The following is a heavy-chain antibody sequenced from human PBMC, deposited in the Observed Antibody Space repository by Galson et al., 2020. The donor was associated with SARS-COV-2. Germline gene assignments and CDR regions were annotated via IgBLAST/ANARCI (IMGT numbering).Heavy chain of an antibody. CDR2: ITSGGSN. CDR3: VRDPWEGSGSGGGCSGY. J-gene: IGHJ4*02. CDR1: CDSISSSHYY. Sequence: SETLSLTCSVSCDSISSSHYYWGWIRQPPGKGLEWPGSITSGGSNFYNPSLKSPVTMSGDTSKSQFSLWLTSVTAADTAVYYCVRDPWEGSGSGGGCSGYWGQGTLVTVSS. D-gene: IGHD2-15*01. V-gene: IGHV4-39*07.